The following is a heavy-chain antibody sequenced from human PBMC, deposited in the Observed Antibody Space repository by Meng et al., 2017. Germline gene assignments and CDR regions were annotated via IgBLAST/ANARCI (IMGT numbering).Heavy chain of an antibody. V-gene: IGHV7-4-1*02. CDR1: GYTFTSYA. CDR2: INTNTGNP. D-gene: IGHD1-26*01. CDR3: AREGRVDFDY. Sequence: QVLVLRSDARWKRPGASMKVSCKASGYTFTSYAMNWVRQAPGQGLEWMGWINTNTGNPTYAQGFTGRFVFSLDTSVSAAYLQISSLKAEDTAVYYCAREGRVDFDYWGQGTLVTVSS. J-gene: IGHJ4*02.